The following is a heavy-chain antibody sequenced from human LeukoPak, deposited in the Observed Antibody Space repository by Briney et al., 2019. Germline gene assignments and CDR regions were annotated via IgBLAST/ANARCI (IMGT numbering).Heavy chain of an antibody. V-gene: IGHV4-39*01. D-gene: IGHD5-18*01. CDR1: GGSISSSNYY. Sequence: PSETLSLXCTVSGGSISSSNYYWDWIRQPPGKGLEWIGSIYYSGSTYYNPSLYSRVTISVDMSKNQFSLKLSSVTAADTAVYYCARLTSGYNYPDYFDYWGQGTLVTVSS. CDR3: ARLTSGYNYPDYFDY. CDR2: IYYSGST. J-gene: IGHJ4*02.